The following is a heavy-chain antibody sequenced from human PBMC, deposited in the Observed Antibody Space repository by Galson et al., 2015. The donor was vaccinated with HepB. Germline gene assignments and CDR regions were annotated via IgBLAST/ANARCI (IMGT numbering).Heavy chain of an antibody. CDR2: INPSGCST. Sequence: SCKASGYTFTSYYMHWVRQAPGQGLEWMGIINPSGCSTSYAQKFQGRVTMTRDTSTSTVYMELSSLRSEDTAVYYCASGYDILTGYYYWGQGTLVTVSS. D-gene: IGHD3-9*01. V-gene: IGHV1-46*03. CDR1: GYTFTSYY. J-gene: IGHJ4*02. CDR3: ASGYDILTGYYY.